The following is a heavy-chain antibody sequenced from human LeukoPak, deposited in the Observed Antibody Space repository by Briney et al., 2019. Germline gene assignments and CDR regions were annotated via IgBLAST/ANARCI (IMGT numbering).Heavy chain of an antibody. V-gene: IGHV3-23*01. D-gene: IGHD2-21*02. Sequence: PGGSLRLSCAASGFSFSNYEMNWVRQAPGKGLEWVSAIGGSGLNTFYADSVKGRFTISRDNSKNTLYLQMNSLRADDTAVYFCAKDDLYCFAPTCYSVDYWGQGTLVTVSS. CDR2: IGGSGLNT. J-gene: IGHJ4*02. CDR3: AKDDLYCFAPTCYSVDY. CDR1: GFSFSNYE.